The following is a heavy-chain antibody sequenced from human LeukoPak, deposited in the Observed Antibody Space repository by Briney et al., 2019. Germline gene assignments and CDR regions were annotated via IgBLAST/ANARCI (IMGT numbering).Heavy chain of an antibody. CDR2: ISWNSDSV. V-gene: IGHV3-9*01. Sequence: GRSLRLSCAASGFTFDDYAMHWVRQAPGKGPEWVSGISWNSDSVAYADSVKGRFTISRDNAKNSLNLQMNSLRAEDSAVYYCARDKGTYYYYGMDVWGQGTTVSVSS. J-gene: IGHJ6*02. CDR1: GFTFDDYA. CDR3: ARDKGTYYYYGMDV.